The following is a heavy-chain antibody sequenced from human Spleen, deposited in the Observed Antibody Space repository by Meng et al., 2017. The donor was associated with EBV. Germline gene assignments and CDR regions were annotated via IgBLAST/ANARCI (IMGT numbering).Heavy chain of an antibody. CDR3: ARGMVAAASLDW. D-gene: IGHD2-2*01. CDR2: INHRGST. V-gene: IGHV4-34*01. CDR1: GGSFTDYY. J-gene: IGHJ4*02. Sequence: QAQVQQWGEGLLQPSETLSLTCAVYGGSFTDYYWSWIRQSPGKGLEWIGEINHRGSTNYKPSLKSRVTISVDTSKNQFSLNLTSVTAADTAVYYCARGMVAAASLDWWGQGTLVTVSS.